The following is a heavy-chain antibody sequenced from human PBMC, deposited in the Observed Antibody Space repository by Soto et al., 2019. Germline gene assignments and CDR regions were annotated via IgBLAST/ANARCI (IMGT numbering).Heavy chain of an antibody. J-gene: IGHJ4*02. Sequence: SETLSLTCTVSGDSIIGDTYFCCCIRQPPGSGLELIGNMFFRGNTYYNPSLKSRVSVVVDTSKNQFSLKLSSVTAADTAVYYRARVFASSSWYVGFDYWGQGTLVTVSS. D-gene: IGHD6-13*01. CDR1: GDSIIGDTYF. CDR2: MFFRGNT. V-gene: IGHV4-39*01. CDR3: ARVFASSSWYVGFDY.